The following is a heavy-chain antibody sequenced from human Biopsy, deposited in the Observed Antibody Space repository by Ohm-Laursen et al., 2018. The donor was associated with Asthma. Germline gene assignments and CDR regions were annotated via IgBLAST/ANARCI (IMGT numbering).Heavy chain of an antibody. CDR3: ARGYSGTDRIVYYYSGMEV. CDR1: GDSLGSFINYA. J-gene: IGHJ6*02. V-gene: IGHV1-69*13. Sequence: SVKVSCKASGDSLGSFINYAISWVRQAPRQGLEWMGGLIPVLGTADYAPLFEGRVTIPADESTSTAYLELTSLRFEDTAVYYCARGYSGTDRIVYYYSGMEVWGQGTTVTVSS. D-gene: IGHD5-12*01. CDR2: LIPVLGTA.